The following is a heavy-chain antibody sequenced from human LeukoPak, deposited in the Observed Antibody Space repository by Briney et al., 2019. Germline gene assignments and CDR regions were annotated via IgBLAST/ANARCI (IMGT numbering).Heavy chain of an antibody. Sequence: GGSLRLSCAASGFTFSNYWMSWVRQAPGKGLEWVANIKQDGSEKYYVDSVKGRFTISRDNAKNSLYLQMNSLRVEDTAVYYCARDEDDYWGQGTLVTVSS. CDR2: IKQDGSEK. J-gene: IGHJ4*02. V-gene: IGHV3-7*01. CDR1: GFTFSNYW. CDR3: ARDEDDY.